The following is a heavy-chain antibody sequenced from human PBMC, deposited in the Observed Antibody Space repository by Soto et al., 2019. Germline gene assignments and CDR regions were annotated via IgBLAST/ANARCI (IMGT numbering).Heavy chain of an antibody. V-gene: IGHV3-74*01. D-gene: IGHD2-8*01. CDR3: ARGVNGYYYVDY. J-gene: IGHJ4*02. Sequence: EVQLVESGGTLVLPGGSLRLSCAASGFTSSSYWMHWVRQAPGKGLVWVSRINRDGDRTDYADSVKGRFAVSRDNAKNTVLLQMNSLRAEDTAVYYCARGVNGYYYVDYWGQGTLVTVSS. CDR2: INRDGDRT. CDR1: GFTSSSYW.